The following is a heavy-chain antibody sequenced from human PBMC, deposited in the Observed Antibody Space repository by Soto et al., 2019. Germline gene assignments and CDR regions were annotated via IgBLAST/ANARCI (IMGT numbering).Heavy chain of an antibody. D-gene: IGHD3-16*01. V-gene: IGHV3-23*01. Sequence: EVQLLESGGTLVQPGGSLRLSCAASGFTFSSYAILWVRQAPGQGLEWVSTISGNGVNTFYADSVKGRFTVSRDNSKSMVALQMRKMRAADTALYYLAKAPGRFGHKYYYMEVWGKGTTVTVSS. CDR2: ISGNGVNT. CDR1: GFTFSSYA. J-gene: IGHJ6*03. CDR3: AKAPGRFGHKYYYMEV.